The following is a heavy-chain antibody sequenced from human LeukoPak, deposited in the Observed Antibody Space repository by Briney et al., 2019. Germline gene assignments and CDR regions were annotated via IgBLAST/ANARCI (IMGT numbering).Heavy chain of an antibody. J-gene: IGHJ4*02. CDR2: IYTSGST. CDR1: GGSINSYY. D-gene: IGHD3-22*01. CDR3: ARGRFYSSGAGDYFDH. Sequence: SETLSLTCTVSGGSINSYYWSWIRQPAGKGLEWIGRIYTSGSTNYNPPLSSRVTMSVDTSKNQFSLKLTSVTAADTAVYFCARGRFYSSGAGDYFDHWGQGTLVTVSS. V-gene: IGHV4-4*07.